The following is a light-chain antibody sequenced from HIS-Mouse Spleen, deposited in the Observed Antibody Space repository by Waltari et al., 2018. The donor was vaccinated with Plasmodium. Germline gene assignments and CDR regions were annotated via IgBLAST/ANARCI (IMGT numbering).Light chain of an antibody. Sequence: SYELTQPPSVSVSPGQTARITCSGVEFQKKIAYWYQQKSGQAPVLVIYEDSKRPSGIPERFSGSSSGTMATLTISGAQVEDEADYYCYSTDSSGNHRVFGGGTKLTVL. CDR3: YSTDSSGNHRV. CDR2: EDS. J-gene: IGLJ3*02. CDR1: EFQKKI. V-gene: IGLV3-10*01.